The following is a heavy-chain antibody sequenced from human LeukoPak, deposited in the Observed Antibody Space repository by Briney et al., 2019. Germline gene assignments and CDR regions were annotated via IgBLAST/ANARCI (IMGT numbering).Heavy chain of an antibody. D-gene: IGHD1-26*01. J-gene: IGHJ4*02. CDR2: INEDGSTT. Sequence: HPGGSLRLSCAASGFTFSSNWMHWVRQAPGKGLVWVSRINEDGSTTNYADSVKGRSTIFRDNAKNTLYLQMNSLRAEDTAVYYCVRDLGGRSGHWGQRTLVTVSS. V-gene: IGHV3-74*01. CDR3: VRDLGGRSGH. CDR1: GFTFSSNW.